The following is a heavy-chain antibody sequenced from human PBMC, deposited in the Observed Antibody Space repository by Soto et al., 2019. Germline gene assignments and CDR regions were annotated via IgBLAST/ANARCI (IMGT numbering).Heavy chain of an antibody. CDR3: ARAAYSSSFGEDYYGMDV. J-gene: IGHJ6*02. CDR1: GDSVSSNSAA. D-gene: IGHD6-6*01. V-gene: IGHV6-1*01. CDR2: TYYRSKWYN. Sequence: SQTLSLTCAISGDSVSSNSAAWNWIRQSPSRGLEWLGRTYYRSKWYNDYAVSVKSRITINPDTSKNQFSLQLNSVTPEDTAVYYCARAAYSSSFGEDYYGMDVWGQGTTVTVSS.